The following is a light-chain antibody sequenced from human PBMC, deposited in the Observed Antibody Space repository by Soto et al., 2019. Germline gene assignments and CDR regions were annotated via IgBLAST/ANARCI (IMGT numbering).Light chain of an antibody. J-gene: IGLJ3*02. CDR2: GNS. CDR1: SSNVGADND. Sequence: QSVLTQPPSVSGSPGQRVTISCTGTSSNVGADNDVHWYQQLPGTAPKLLIYGNSNRPSGVPDRFSGSKSGTSASLAITGLQAEDEADYYCQSYDGSMSGWVFGGGTKVTVL. CDR3: QSYDGSMSGWV. V-gene: IGLV1-40*01.